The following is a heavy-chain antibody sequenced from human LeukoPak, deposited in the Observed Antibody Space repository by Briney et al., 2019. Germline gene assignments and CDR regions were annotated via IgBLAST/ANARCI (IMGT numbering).Heavy chain of an antibody. J-gene: IGHJ3*02. CDR2: INPNSGGT. V-gene: IGHV1-2*06. Sequence: ASVKVSCKASGYTFTDYYIHWVRQAPGQGLEWMGRINPNSGGTSYAQKFQGRVTMTRDTSISTVYMELSRLRSDDTAVYYCARAGIWDYSDTSGYHNGAFDIWGQGTMVTVSS. CDR1: GYTFTDYY. CDR3: ARAGIWDYSDTSGYHNGAFDI. D-gene: IGHD3-22*01.